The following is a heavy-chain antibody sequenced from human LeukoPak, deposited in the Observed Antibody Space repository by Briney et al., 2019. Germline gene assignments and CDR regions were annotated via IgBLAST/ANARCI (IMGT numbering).Heavy chain of an antibody. CDR1: GGSFSGYY. V-gene: IGHV4-34*01. CDR3: ASPSGYEYYLDY. CDR2: INHSGST. Sequence: SETLSLTCAVYGGSFSGYYWSWIRQPPGKGLEWIGEINHSGSTNYNPSLKSRVTISVDTSKNQFSLKLSSVTAADTAVYYCASPSGYEYYLDYWGQGTLVTVSS. J-gene: IGHJ4*02. D-gene: IGHD5-12*01.